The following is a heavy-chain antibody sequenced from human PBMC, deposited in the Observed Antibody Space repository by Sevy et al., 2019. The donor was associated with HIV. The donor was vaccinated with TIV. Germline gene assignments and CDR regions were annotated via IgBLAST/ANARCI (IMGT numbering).Heavy chain of an antibody. CDR3: ARDCSSATCLWGMDV. CDR2: IKKDGSEK. V-gene: IGHV3-7*03. Sequence: GGSLRLSCAASGFSFSSYWMSWVRQAPGKGLQWVANIKKDGSEKYYVDSVKDRFTISRDNAKNSVYLQMNSLRVEDTAVYYCARDCSSATCLWGMDVWGQGTTVTVSS. D-gene: IGHD2-2*01. CDR1: GFSFSSYW. J-gene: IGHJ6*02.